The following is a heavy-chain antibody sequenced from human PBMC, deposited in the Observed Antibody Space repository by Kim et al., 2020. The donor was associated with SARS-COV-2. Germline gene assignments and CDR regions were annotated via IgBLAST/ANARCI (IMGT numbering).Heavy chain of an antibody. D-gene: IGHD1-26*01. Sequence: GGSLRLSCAASGFTFSSYWMHWVRQIPGKGLVWVSRINSDGSTTNYADSVKGRFTISRDNAENTLYLQMNSLRAEDTAVYYCARPATGATNTFQHWGQGTLVTVSS. J-gene: IGHJ1*01. CDR1: GFTFSSYW. V-gene: IGHV3-74*01. CDR2: INSDGSTT. CDR3: ARPATGATNTFQH.